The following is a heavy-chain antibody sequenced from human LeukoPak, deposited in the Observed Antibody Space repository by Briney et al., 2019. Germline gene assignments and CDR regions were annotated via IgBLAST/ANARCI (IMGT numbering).Heavy chain of an antibody. CDR1: GGSISSGGYY. D-gene: IGHD6-19*01. CDR3: ATRTIPAGGSGWYSGHY. Sequence: SETLSLTCTVSGGSISSGGYYWSWIRQHPGKGLEWIGYIYYSGSTYYNPSLKSRVTISVDTSKNQFSLKLSSVTAADTAVYYCATRTIPAGGSGWYSGHYWGQGTLVTVSS. CDR2: IYYSGST. J-gene: IGHJ4*02. V-gene: IGHV4-31*03.